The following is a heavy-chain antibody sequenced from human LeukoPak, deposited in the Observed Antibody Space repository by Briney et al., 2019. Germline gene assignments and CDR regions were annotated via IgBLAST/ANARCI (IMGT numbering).Heavy chain of an antibody. CDR2: ISSSGSTI. CDR1: GFTFSSYE. J-gene: IGHJ4*02. V-gene: IGHV3-48*03. Sequence: GGSLRLSCAASGFTFSSYEMNWVRQAPGKGLEWVSYISSSGSTIYYADSAKGRFTISRDNAKNSLYLQMNSLRAEDTAVYYCARDWTGTTDYWGQGTLVTVSS. CDR3: ARDWTGTTDY. D-gene: IGHD1-1*01.